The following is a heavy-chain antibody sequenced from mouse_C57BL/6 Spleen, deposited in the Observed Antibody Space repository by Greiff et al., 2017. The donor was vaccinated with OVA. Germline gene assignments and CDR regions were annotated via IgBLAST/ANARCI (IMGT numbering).Heavy chain of an antibody. D-gene: IGHD4-1*01. V-gene: IGHV5-12*01. J-gene: IGHJ4*01. Sequence: DVHLVESGGGLVQPGGSLKLSCAASGFTFSDYYMYWVRQTPEKRLEWVAYISNGGGSTYYPDTVKGRFTISRDNAKNTLYLQMSRLKSEDTAMYYCARPPFLGYYAMDYWGQGTSVTVSS. CDR1: GFTFSDYY. CDR2: ISNGGGST. CDR3: ARPPFLGYYAMDY.